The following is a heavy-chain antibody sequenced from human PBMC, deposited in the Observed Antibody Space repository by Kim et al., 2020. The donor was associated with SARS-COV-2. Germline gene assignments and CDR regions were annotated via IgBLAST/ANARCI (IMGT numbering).Heavy chain of an antibody. CDR3: ARDLRGVIRA. D-gene: IGHD3-10*01. Sequence: TISYADSWKGRFTISRDNAKNSLYLQMNSLRAEDTAVYYCARDLRGVIRAWGQGTLVTVSS. CDR2: TI. V-gene: IGHV3-11*01. J-gene: IGHJ5*02.